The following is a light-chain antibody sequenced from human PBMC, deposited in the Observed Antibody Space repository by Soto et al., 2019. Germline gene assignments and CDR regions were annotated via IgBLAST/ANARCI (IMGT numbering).Light chain of an antibody. CDR1: QGISSY. Sequence: DIQLTQSPSFLSASVGDRVTVTCRASQGISSYLAWYQQKPGKAPKLLIYAASTLQSGVPSRFSGSASGTEFTLTISSLQPEDFATYYCQQLNNYPLTFGWGTKVEIK. J-gene: IGKJ4*01. CDR2: AAS. CDR3: QQLNNYPLT. V-gene: IGKV1-9*01.